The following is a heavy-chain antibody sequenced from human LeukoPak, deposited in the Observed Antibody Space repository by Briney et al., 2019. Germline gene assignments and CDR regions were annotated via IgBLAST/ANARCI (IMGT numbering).Heavy chain of an antibody. V-gene: IGHV4-38-2*01. CDR2: IYDSGTT. D-gene: IGHD6-13*01. Sequence: SETLSLTCSVSGYSITSISYWGWIRQPPGKGLEWIAGIYDSGTTYYNPSLKSRVTISVDTSKNQFSLRLTSVTAADTALYYCAIRFGRLEAGGTPFDSWGQGTLVTVSS. CDR1: GYSITSISY. J-gene: IGHJ4*02. CDR3: AIRFGRLEAGGTPFDS.